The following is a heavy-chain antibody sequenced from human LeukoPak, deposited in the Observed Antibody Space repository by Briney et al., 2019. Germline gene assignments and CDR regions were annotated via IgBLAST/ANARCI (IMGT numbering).Heavy chain of an antibody. CDR3: AKGDTYYYGSGSYYYYYGMDV. Sequence: TGGSLRLSCAASGFTFSDYYMIWIRQAPGKGLEWVSYISSSGSTIYYADSVKGRFTISRDNAKNSLYLQMNSLRAEDTAIYYCAKGDTYYYGSGSYYYYYGMDVWGQGTTVTVSS. J-gene: IGHJ6*02. D-gene: IGHD3-10*01. CDR2: ISSSGSTI. V-gene: IGHV3-11*01. CDR1: GFTFSDYY.